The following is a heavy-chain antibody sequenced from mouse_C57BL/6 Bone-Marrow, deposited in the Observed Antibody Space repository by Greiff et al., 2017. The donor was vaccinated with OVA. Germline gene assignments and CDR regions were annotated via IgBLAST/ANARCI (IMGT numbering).Heavy chain of an antibody. D-gene: IGHD1-1*01. CDR2: IYPGSGST. CDR3: ARRGDYGSPWGY. J-gene: IGHJ2*01. Sequence: VQLQQPGAELVKPGASVKMSCKASGYTFTSYWITWVKQRPGQGLEWIGDIYPGSGSTKYNEKFKSKATLTVDTSSSTAYMQLSTLNSEASAVYSCARRGDYGSPWGYWGQGTTLTVSS. V-gene: IGHV1-55*01. CDR1: GYTFTSYW.